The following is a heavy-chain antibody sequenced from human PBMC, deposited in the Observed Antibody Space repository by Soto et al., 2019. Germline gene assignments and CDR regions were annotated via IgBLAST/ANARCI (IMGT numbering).Heavy chain of an antibody. CDR2: INPGGGSP. D-gene: IGHD5-12*01. V-gene: IGHV1-46*01. CDR3: ARGGPEMATIGSFDY. Sequence: QVQLVQSGAEVREPGASVKVSCKAFGYTFTNSFIHWVRQAPGQGLEWMGIINPGGGSPHYAQKFRGRISMTRDTSTTTVYMDLSSLTSEDTAVYYCARGGPEMATIGSFDYWGQGTLVTVSS. J-gene: IGHJ4*02. CDR1: GYTFTNSF.